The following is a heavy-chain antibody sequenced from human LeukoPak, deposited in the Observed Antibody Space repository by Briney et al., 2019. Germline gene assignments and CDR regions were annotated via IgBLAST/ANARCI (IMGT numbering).Heavy chain of an antibody. J-gene: IGHJ3*01. CDR2: INYSGST. CDR3: ARALGSKNAFDV. Sequence: PSETLSLTCSVSGGSIGNYYWNWIRQFPGKGLQWIGFINYSGSTNYNPSLKSRVSMSVDTSRNQLSLKLSSPTAADTAVYYCARALGSKNAFDVWGQGTAVTVSS. V-gene: IGHV4-59*08. CDR1: GGSIGNYY. D-gene: IGHD1-1*01.